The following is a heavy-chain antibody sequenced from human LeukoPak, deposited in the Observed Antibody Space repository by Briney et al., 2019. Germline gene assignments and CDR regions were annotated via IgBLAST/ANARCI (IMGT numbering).Heavy chain of an antibody. CDR2: ISWNSGSI. J-gene: IGHJ4*02. Sequence: GRSLRLSCAASRFTFDDYAMHWVRHAPGKGLEWVSGISWNSGSIGYADSVKGRFTISRDNAKNTLYLQMNSLRAEDTAVYYCARGWEGYFDYWGQGTLVTVSS. V-gene: IGHV3-9*01. D-gene: IGHD6-19*01. CDR3: ARGWEGYFDY. CDR1: RFTFDDYA.